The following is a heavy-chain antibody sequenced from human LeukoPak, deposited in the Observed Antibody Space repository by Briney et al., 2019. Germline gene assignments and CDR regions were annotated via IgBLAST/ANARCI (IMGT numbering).Heavy chain of an antibody. CDR3: AKAWFGERSGGGFDY. D-gene: IGHD3-10*01. V-gene: IGHV3-43*02. CDR2: ISGDGGST. Sequence: PGGSLRLSCAASGFTFYDYDIHWVRQAPGKGLEWVSLISGDGGSTYYADSVKGRFTISRDNSKNSLYLQMNSLRTEDTALYYCAKAWFGERSGGGFDYWGQGTLVTVSS. J-gene: IGHJ4*02. CDR1: GFTFYDYD.